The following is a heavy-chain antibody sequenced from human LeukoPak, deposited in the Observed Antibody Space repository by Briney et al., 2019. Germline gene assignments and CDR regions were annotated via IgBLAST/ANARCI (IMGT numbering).Heavy chain of an antibody. CDR3: ARSITFSPDFDY. J-gene: IGHJ4*02. V-gene: IGHV3-53*01. Sequence: GGSLRLSCAASGFTVSSNYMSWVRQAPGKGLEWVSVIYSGGSTYYADSVKGRFTISRDNSKNTLYLQMNSLRAEDTAVYYCARSITFSPDFDYWGQGTLVTVSS. CDR1: GFTVSSNY. D-gene: IGHD2/OR15-2a*01. CDR2: IYSGGST.